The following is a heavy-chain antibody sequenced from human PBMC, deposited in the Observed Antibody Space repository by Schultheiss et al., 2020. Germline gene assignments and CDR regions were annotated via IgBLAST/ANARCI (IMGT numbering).Heavy chain of an antibody. CDR3: ARGGQLSLY. CDR2: ISSSSSYI. V-gene: IGHV3-21*01. Sequence: GGSLRLSCAASGFTFSSYAMSWVRQAPGKGLEWVSSISSSSSYIYYADLVKGRFTISRDNAKNSLYLQMNSLRAEDTAVYYCARGGQLSLYWGQGTLVTVSS. J-gene: IGHJ4*02. CDR1: GFTFSSYA. D-gene: IGHD6-13*01.